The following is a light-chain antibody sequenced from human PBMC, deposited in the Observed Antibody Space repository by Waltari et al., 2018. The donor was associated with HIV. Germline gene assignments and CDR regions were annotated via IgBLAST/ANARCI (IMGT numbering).Light chain of an antibody. CDR2: KAS. CDR3: QQYNSYPLT. J-gene: IGKJ4*01. CDR1: LCISSW. Sequence: MGMTQSPSALSVSVGDRATITCRASLCISSWLAWYQQKPGQAPKLLIYKASSSESGAPARFSGSGSGTEFTLTISSLQPGDFATYYCQQYNSYPLTFGGGTKVEIK. V-gene: IGKV1-5*03.